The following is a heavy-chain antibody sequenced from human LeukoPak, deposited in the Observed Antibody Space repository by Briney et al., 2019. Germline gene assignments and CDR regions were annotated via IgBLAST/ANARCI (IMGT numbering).Heavy chain of an antibody. Sequence: ASVKVSCKASSYTFTSRGIAWVRQAPGQGLEWMGWISGYNANTNYAQKLQDRVTMTTDTSTSTAYMELRSLRSDDTAVYYCARCYDTGGPGGNFDYWGQGTLVTVSS. J-gene: IGHJ4*02. V-gene: IGHV1-18*01. CDR2: ISGYNANT. CDR3: ARCYDTGGPGGNFDY. CDR1: SYTFTSRG. D-gene: IGHD3-22*01.